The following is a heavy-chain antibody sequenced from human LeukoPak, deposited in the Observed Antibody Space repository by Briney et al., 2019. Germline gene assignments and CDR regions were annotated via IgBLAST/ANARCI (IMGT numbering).Heavy chain of an antibody. CDR3: ARDVPRYNWNQIYYYYGMDV. CDR1: GFTFNSYS. CDR2: ISSSGSTI. V-gene: IGHV3-48*04. D-gene: IGHD1-20*01. Sequence: PGGSLRLSCAASGFTFNSYSMNWVRQAPGKGLEWVSYISSSGSTIYYADSVKGRFTISRDNAKNSLYLQMNSLRAEDTAVYYCARDVPRYNWNQIYYYYGMDVWGQGTTVTVSS. J-gene: IGHJ6*02.